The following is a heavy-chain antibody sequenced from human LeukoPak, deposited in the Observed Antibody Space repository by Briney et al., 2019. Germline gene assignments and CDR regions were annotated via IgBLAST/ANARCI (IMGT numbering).Heavy chain of an antibody. CDR1: GYTFTGYY. J-gene: IGHJ5*02. D-gene: IGHD2/OR15-2a*01. CDR2: INPNSGGT. V-gene: IGHV1-2*02. Sequence: ASVKVSCKASGYTFTGYYMHWVRQAPGQGLEWMGWINPNSGGTNYAQKFQGRVTMTRDKSIRTAYMELSRLTSDDTAVYYCARPLGSLKEYWWFDPWGQGTLVTVSS. CDR3: ARPLGSLKEYWWFDP.